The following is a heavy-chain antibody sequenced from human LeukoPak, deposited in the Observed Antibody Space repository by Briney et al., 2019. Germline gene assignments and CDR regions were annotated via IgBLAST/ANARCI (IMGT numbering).Heavy chain of an antibody. CDR2: ISGSGGST. CDR3: AKDKVVMHAFDI. D-gene: IGHD3-22*01. CDR1: GFTFSSYA. J-gene: IGHJ3*02. Sequence: PGGSLRLSCAASGFTFSSYAMSWVRQAPGKGLEWVSAISGSGGSTYYADSVKGRFTISRDNSKNTLYLQMNSLRAEDTAIYYCAKDKVVMHAFDIWGQGTMVTVSS. V-gene: IGHV3-23*01.